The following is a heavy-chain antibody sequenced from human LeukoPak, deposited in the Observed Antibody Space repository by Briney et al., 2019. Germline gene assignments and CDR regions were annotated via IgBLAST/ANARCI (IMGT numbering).Heavy chain of an antibody. Sequence: QPGRSLRLSCAASGFTFSSYAMHWVRQAPGKGLEWVAVISYDGSNKYYADSVKGRFTISRDNSKNTLYLQMNSLRAEDTGTYYCAKTHYDLLDVWGQGTTVTVSS. J-gene: IGHJ6*02. CDR2: ISYDGSNK. D-gene: IGHD5-12*01. CDR3: AKTHYDLLDV. CDR1: GFTFSSYA. V-gene: IGHV3-30*07.